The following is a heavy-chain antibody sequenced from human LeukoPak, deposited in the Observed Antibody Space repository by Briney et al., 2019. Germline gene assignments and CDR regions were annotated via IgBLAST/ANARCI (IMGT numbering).Heavy chain of an antibody. V-gene: IGHV3-30*18. Sequence: GGSLRLSCAASGFTLSSCGMHWVGQAPGKGLEWVAVITYDGITTYFDDSVKGRFTISRDTPKSMLYLQMNSLRPEDTAVYYCVKEQSSGNYRTADFRGQGTLVTVSS. CDR1: GFTLSSCG. CDR3: VKEQSSGNYRTADF. CDR2: ITYDGITT. D-gene: IGHD3-10*01. J-gene: IGHJ4*02.